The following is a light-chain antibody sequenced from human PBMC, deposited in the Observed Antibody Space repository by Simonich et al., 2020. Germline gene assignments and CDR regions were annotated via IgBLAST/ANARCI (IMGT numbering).Light chain of an antibody. V-gene: IGLV1-40*01. CDR2: GTS. Sequence: QSVLTQPPSVSGAPGQRVTISCTGSSSNIGAGYDVHWYQQLPGTAPKLLSYGTSNRPSGVPDRFSGSKSGTSASLAITGLQAEDEADYYCQSYDSSLSGPWVFGGGTKLTVL. CDR1: SSNIGAGYD. J-gene: IGLJ3*02. CDR3: QSYDSSLSGPWV.